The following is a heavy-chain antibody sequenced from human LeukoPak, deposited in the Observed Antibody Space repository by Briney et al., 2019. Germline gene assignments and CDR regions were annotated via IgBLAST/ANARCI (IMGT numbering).Heavy chain of an antibody. CDR1: GFTVSSNY. CDR3: ATRGAPGYYYGMDV. D-gene: IGHD1-26*01. J-gene: IGHJ6*02. V-gene: IGHV3-66*01. Sequence: GGSLTLSCAAPGFTVSSNYMSWVRQAPGKRLEWVSIISTSGTTSYADSVKGRFTISRDNSRNTLYLQMNSLRAEDTAVYYCATRGAPGYYYGMDVWGQGTTVTVSS. CDR2: ISTSGTT.